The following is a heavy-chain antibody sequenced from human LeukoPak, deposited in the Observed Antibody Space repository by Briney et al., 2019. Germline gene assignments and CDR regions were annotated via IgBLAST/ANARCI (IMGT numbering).Heavy chain of an antibody. D-gene: IGHD3-10*01. CDR3: ARVNYYYGSGSYSNYYGMDV. Sequence: GASVKVSCRASGYTFTGCYMHWVRQAPGQGLEWMGWINPNSGGTGCAQKFQGRVTVARDTSIGTAYMELSRLRSDDTAVYYCARVNYYYGSGSYSNYYGMDVWGQGTTVTVSS. CDR2: INPNSGGT. J-gene: IGHJ6*02. CDR1: GYTFTGCY. V-gene: IGHV1-2*02.